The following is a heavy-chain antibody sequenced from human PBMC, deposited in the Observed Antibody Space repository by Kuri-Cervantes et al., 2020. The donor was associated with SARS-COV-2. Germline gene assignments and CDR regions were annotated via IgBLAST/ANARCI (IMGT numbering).Heavy chain of an antibody. J-gene: IGHJ4*02. CDR3: ATAYGSGSYLG. V-gene: IGHV3-9*01. Sequence: LSLTCAASGFTFSSYSMNWVRQAPGKGLEWVSGISWKSGSLGYGDSVKGRLTISRDNAKNSLYLQLSSLRAEDTAVYYCATAYGSGSYLGWGQGTLVTVSS. CDR2: ISWKSGSL. CDR1: GFTFSSYS. D-gene: IGHD3-10*01.